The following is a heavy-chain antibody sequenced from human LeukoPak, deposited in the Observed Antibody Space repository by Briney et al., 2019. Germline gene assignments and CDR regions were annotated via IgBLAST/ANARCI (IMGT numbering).Heavy chain of an antibody. V-gene: IGHV4-61*02. J-gene: IGHJ4*02. CDR2: IYTSGST. Sequence: SETLSLTCSVSGGSISSGSYYWSWIRQPAGKGLEWIGRIYTSGSTNYNPSLKSRVTISVDTSKNQFSLKLSSVTAADTAVYYCARDREINYYDSSGYYYGYYFDYWGQGTLVTVSS. CDR3: ARDREINYYDSSGYYYGYYFDY. D-gene: IGHD3-22*01. CDR1: GGSISSGSYY.